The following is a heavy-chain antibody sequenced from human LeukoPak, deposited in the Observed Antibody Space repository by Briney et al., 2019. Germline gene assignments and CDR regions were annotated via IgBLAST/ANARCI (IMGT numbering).Heavy chain of an antibody. CDR3: ANHPGGSFDY. D-gene: IGHD3-16*01. Sequence: PGGSLRLSCGASGFAFSSSTMSWVRQAPGKGLEWVSGISGTDDNTYYADSVKGRFTIFRDSSKDILYLYMSSLRAEDTAMYYCANHPGGSFDYWGQGTLVAVSS. CDR1: GFAFSSST. V-gene: IGHV3-23*01. CDR2: ISGTDDNT. J-gene: IGHJ4*02.